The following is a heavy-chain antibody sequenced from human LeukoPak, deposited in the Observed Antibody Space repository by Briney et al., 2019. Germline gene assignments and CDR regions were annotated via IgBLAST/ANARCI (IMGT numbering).Heavy chain of an antibody. CDR3: AREKGRGDFWSGYFYNWFDP. J-gene: IGHJ5*02. Sequence: SETLSLTCTVSGGSISSGGYYWSWIRQPPGKGLEWIGYIYHSGSTYYNPSLKSRVTISVDRSKNQFSLKLSSVTAADTAVYYCAREKGRGDFWSGYFYNWFDPWGQGTLVTVSS. V-gene: IGHV4-30-2*01. CDR2: IYHSGST. CDR1: GGSISSGGYY. D-gene: IGHD3-3*01.